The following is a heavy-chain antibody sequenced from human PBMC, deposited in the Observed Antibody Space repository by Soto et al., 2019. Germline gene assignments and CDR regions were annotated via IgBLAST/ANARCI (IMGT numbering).Heavy chain of an antibody. J-gene: IGHJ4*02. CDR1: GGTFSSYA. CDR3: AKNYGSGSYYPTAPYYFDY. V-gene: IGHV1-69*13. D-gene: IGHD3-10*01. CDR2: IIPIFGTA. Sequence: SVKVSCKASGGTFSSYAISWVRQAPGQGLEWMGGIIPIFGTANYAQKFQGRVTITADESTSTAYMELSSLRSEDTAVYYCAKNYGSGSYYPTAPYYFDYWGQGTLVTVSS.